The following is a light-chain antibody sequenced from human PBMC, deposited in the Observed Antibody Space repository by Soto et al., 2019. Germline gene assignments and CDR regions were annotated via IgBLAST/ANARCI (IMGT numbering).Light chain of an antibody. CDR1: SSDVGSYNL. CDR2: EVS. CDR3: CSYAGSSTWV. J-gene: IGLJ3*02. Sequence: QSALTQPASVSGSPGQSITISCTGTSSDVGSYNLVSWYQQHPGKAPKLMIYEVSKRPSGVSNSSAGSKSGNTASLTISGLPAEEDADYYCCSYAGSSTWVFGGGTKLTVL. V-gene: IGLV2-23*02.